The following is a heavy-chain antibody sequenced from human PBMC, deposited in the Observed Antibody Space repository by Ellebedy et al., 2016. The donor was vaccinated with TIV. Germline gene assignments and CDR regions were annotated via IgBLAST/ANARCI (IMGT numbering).Heavy chain of an antibody. CDR3: ARGEKTMVRGVPFDY. CDR2: INHSGST. V-gene: IGHV4-34*01. Sequence: SETLSLTXAVYGGSFSGYYWSWIRQPPGKGLEWIGEINHSGSTNYNPSLKSRVTISVDTSKNQFSLKLSSVTAADTAVYYCARGEKTMVRGVPFDYWGQGTLVTVSS. D-gene: IGHD3-10*01. CDR1: GGSFSGYY. J-gene: IGHJ4*02.